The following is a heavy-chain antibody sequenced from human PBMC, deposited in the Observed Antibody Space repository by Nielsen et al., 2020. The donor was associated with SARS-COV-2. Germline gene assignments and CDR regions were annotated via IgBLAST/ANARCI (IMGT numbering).Heavy chain of an antibody. CDR1: GGSFRSYY. D-gene: IGHD2-15*01. Sequence: SETLSLTCAVSGGSFRSYYWSWIRQPPGKGLEWIGEINHSGSINYNPSLKSRVTILIDTSKNQFSLKLRSVTAADTAVYYCARLPGYCSGGSCYLNGWFDPWGQGTLVTVSS. J-gene: IGHJ5*02. CDR2: INHSGSI. CDR3: ARLPGYCSGGSCYLNGWFDP. V-gene: IGHV4-34*01.